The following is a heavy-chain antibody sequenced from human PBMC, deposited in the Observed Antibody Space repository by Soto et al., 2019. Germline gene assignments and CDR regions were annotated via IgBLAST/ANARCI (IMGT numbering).Heavy chain of an antibody. CDR3: AKDRRPYSSSSPFDY. V-gene: IGHV3-23*01. CDR2: VSGSGGST. J-gene: IGHJ4*02. D-gene: IGHD6-6*01. CDR1: GFTFSSYA. Sequence: PGGSLRLSCAASGFTFSSYAMSWVRQAPGKGLEWVSAVSGSGGSTYYADSVKGRFTISRDNSKNTLYLQMNSLRAEDTAVYCCAKDRRPYSSSSPFDYWGQGTLVTVSS.